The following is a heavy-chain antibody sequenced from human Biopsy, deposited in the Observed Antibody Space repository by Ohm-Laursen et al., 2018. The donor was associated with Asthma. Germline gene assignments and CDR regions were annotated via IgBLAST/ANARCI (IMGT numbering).Heavy chain of an antibody. CDR2: IYHSGAT. V-gene: IGHV4-4*02. CDR1: GGSITSSNW. D-gene: IGHD4-17*01. J-gene: IGHJ4*02. CDR3: AGVDYGDTEIDY. Sequence: SETLSLTCAVSGGSITSSNWWTWVRQSPGKGLEWIGEIYHSGATNYSPSLKSRVTISIDKSKNQFSLTLTSVTAADTAVYYCAGVDYGDTEIDYWGQGTLVTVSS.